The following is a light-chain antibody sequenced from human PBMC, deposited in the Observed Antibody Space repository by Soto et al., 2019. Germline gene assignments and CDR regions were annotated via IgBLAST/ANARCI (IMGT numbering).Light chain of an antibody. V-gene: IGLV1-51*01. Sequence: QSVLTQPPSVSAAPGQKDTISCSGSGSNIGNNYVSWYQQLPGTAPKLLIYYDNKRPSGIPDRFSGSKSGTSATLGITGLQTGDEANYYCGTWDSSLSAGGVFGGGTKLTVL. CDR2: YDN. J-gene: IGLJ2*01. CDR3: GTWDSSLSAGGV. CDR1: GSNIGNNY.